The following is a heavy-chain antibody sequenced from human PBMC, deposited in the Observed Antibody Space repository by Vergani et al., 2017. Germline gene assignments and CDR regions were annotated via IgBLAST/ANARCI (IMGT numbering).Heavy chain of an antibody. CDR3: ARDHRDYNNYPGTFDI. J-gene: IGHJ3*02. D-gene: IGHD5-24*01. CDR2: ISNSGNTI. V-gene: IGHV3-11*01. CDR1: GDSINTYS. Sequence: QVQLQESGPGLVKPSETLSLTCTVSGDSINTYSWTWIRQPPGKGLEWVSYISNSGNTIEYADSVKGRFSISRDNAKSSLFLQMDSLRAEDTAVYYCARDHRDYNNYPGTFDIWGQGSMVTVSS.